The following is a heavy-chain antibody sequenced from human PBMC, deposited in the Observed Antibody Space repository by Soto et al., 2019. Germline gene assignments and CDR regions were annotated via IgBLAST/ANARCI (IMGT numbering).Heavy chain of an antibody. CDR3: ASLRLTGTTSSPGYNYYYGMDV. CDR1: GGSFSGYY. V-gene: IGHV4-34*01. J-gene: IGHJ6*02. D-gene: IGHD1-7*01. Sequence: PSETLSLTCAVYGGSFSGYYWSWIRQPPGKGLEWIGEINHSGSTNYNPSLKSRVTISVDTSKNQFSLKLSSVTAADTAVYYCASLRLTGTTSSPGYNYYYGMDVWGQGTTVTVSS. CDR2: INHSGST.